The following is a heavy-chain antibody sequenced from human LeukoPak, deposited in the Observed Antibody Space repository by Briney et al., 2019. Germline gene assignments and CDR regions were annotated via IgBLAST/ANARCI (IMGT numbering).Heavy chain of an antibody. D-gene: IGHD6-13*01. CDR2: INAGNGNT. CDR3: ARDYSSSFNFDY. Sequence: ASVNVSCKASGYTFTSYAMHWVRQAPGQRLEWMGWINAGNGNTKYSQKFQGRVTITRDTSASTAYMELSSLRSEDTAVYYCARDYSSSFNFDYWGQGTLVTVSS. J-gene: IGHJ4*02. V-gene: IGHV1-3*01. CDR1: GYTFTSYA.